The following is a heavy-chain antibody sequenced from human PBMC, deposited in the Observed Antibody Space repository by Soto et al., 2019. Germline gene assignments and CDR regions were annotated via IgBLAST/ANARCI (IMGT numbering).Heavy chain of an antibody. J-gene: IGHJ4*02. D-gene: IGHD1-20*01. CDR3: ARWGAYNWNDPGY. CDR1: GGSISSSYW. CDR2: IYHSGST. V-gene: IGHV4-4*02. Sequence: QVQLQESGPGLVKPSGTLSLTCAVSGGSISSSYWWSWVRQPPGKGLECIGEIYHSGSTNYNPSLRSRGTISVDKSKKQFSPKLSSVTAADTAVYYCARWGAYNWNDPGYWGQGTLVSVSS.